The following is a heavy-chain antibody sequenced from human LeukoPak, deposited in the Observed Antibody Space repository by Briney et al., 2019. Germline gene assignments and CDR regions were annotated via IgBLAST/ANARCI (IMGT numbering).Heavy chain of an antibody. V-gene: IGHV3-48*01. J-gene: IGHJ4*02. CDR1: GFTFISYS. CDR3: ARSPQGLRFLEWLFARLDY. D-gene: IGHD3-3*01. Sequence: GGSLRLSCAASGFTFISYSMNWVRQAPGKGLEWVSYISSSSSTIYYADSVKGRFTISRDNAKNSLYLQMNSLRAEDTAVYYCARSPQGLRFLEWLFARLDYWGQGTLVTVSS. CDR2: ISSSSSTI.